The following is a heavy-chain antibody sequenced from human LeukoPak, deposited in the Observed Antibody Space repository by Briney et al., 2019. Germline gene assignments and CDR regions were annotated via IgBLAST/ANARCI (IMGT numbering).Heavy chain of an antibody. Sequence: SETLSLTCAVYGGSFSGYYWSWLRQPPGKGLEWIGEINHRGSTNYNPSLKSRVTISVDTSKNQFSLKLSSVTAADTAVYYCARDGGYTSYYYYMDVWGKGTTVTVSS. CDR2: INHRGST. CDR3: ARDGGYTSYYYYMDV. D-gene: IGHD5-18*01. V-gene: IGHV4-34*01. CDR1: GGSFSGYY. J-gene: IGHJ6*03.